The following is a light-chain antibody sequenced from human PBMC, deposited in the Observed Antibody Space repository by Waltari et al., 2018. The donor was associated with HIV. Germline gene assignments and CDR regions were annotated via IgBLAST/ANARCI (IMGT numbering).Light chain of an antibody. CDR3: QHAHGFPHT. CDR2: DAS. CDR1: ESIGTS. V-gene: IGKV1-12*01. J-gene: IGKJ2*01. Sequence: DIHMTQSPSSVSASVVERGTTTCRATESIGTSLARYQQKPHRPPKLLMFDASRLQTGVPSRFSGSGSGTHFNLTLSCLQLEDFATYFCQHAHGFPHTFGRGTRLQI.